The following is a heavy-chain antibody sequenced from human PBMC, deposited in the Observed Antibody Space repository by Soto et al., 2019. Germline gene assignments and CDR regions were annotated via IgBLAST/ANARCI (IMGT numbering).Heavy chain of an antibody. CDR2: IYYSGST. D-gene: IGHD5-18*01. J-gene: IGHJ4*02. CDR1: GGSISSYY. V-gene: IGHV4-59*01. CDR3: ARREGTAITGPFDY. Sequence: SETLSLTCTVSGGSISSYYWSWIRQPPGKGLEWIGYIYYSGSTNYNPSLKSRVTISVDTSKNQFSLKLSSVTAADTAVYYCARREGTAITGPFDYWGQGTLVTVSS.